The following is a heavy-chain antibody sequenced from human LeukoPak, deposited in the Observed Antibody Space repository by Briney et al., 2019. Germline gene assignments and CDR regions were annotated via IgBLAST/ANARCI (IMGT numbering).Heavy chain of an antibody. D-gene: IGHD6-13*01. Sequence: SETLSLTCAVYGGSFSGYYWSWIRQPPGKGLEWIGYIYYSGSTNYNPSLKSRVTISVDTSKNQFSLKLSSVTAADTAVYYCARGVYIAAAQYGYWGREPWSPSPQ. J-gene: IGHJ4*02. CDR2: IYYSGST. CDR1: GGSFSGYY. V-gene: IGHV4-59*01. CDR3: ARGVYIAAAQYGY.